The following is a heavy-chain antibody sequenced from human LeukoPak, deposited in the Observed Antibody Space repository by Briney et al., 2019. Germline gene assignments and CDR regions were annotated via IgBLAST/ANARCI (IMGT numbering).Heavy chain of an antibody. CDR3: ARGLTAVAGRLDAFDI. J-gene: IGHJ3*02. V-gene: IGHV3-21*01. CDR1: GFTFSSYS. D-gene: IGHD6-19*01. Sequence: PGGSLRLSCAASGFTFSSYSMNWVRQAPGKGLEWVSSISSSSSYIYYADSVKGRFTISRDNAKNSLYLQMNSLRAEDTAAYYCARGLTAVAGRLDAFDIWGQGTMVTVSS. CDR2: ISSSSSYI.